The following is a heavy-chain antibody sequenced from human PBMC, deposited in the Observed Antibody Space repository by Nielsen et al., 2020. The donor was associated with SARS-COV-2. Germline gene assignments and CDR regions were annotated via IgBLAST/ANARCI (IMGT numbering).Heavy chain of an antibody. D-gene: IGHD6-19*01. Sequence: GESLKISCAASGFTFDDYGMSWVRQAPGKGLVWVSRINSDGSSTSYADSVKGRFTISRDNAKNTLYLQMNNLRAEDTAVYYCGVAGGYWGQGTLVTVSS. V-gene: IGHV3-74*01. CDR3: GVAGGY. CDR1: GFTFDDYG. CDR2: INSDGSST. J-gene: IGHJ4*02.